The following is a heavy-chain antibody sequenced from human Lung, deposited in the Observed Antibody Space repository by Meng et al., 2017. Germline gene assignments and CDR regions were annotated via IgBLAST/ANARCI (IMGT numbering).Heavy chain of an antibody. V-gene: IGHV3-30*16. CDR1: GFPFNTLS. CDR3: ARDKPPNDV. Sequence: QVGVVVGGGGVVQPGRYLVLCRAGSGFPFNTLSMHWVGQAPGKGLEWVSLMSFDGAKIYYSDSVRGRFTISRDNSKNTLYLQMNSLRAEDTAVYYCARDKPPNDVWGRGTLVTVSS. CDR2: MSFDGAKI. J-gene: IGHJ2*01.